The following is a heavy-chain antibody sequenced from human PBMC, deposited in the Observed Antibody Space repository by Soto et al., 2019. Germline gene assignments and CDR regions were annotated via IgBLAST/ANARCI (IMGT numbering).Heavy chain of an antibody. J-gene: IGHJ6*02. V-gene: IGHV6-1*01. D-gene: IGHD1-26*01. CDR1: GDSVSSNSAA. CDR2: TYYRSKWYN. CDR3: ARGAMYSGSHQGGMDV. Sequence: PSQTLSLTCAISGDSVSSNSAAWNWIRQSPSRGLEWLGRTYYRSKWYNDYAVSVKSRITINPDTSKNQFSLQLNSVTPEDTAVYYCARGAMYSGSHQGGMDVWGQGTTVTVSS.